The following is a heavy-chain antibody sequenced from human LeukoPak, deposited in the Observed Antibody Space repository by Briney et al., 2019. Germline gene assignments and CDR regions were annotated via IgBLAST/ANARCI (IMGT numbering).Heavy chain of an antibody. CDR1: GFTFSDYY. CDR2: ISPTSSFT. CDR3: ARGSPAGA. Sequence: KPGGSLRLSCAASGFTFSDYYMNWIRQAPGKGLEWVSYISPTSSFTNYADSVEGRFTISRDNAKNSLYLQMNNLRAEDTAVYYCARGSPAGAWGQGTMVTLSS. J-gene: IGHJ3*01. V-gene: IGHV3-11*06. D-gene: IGHD2-2*01.